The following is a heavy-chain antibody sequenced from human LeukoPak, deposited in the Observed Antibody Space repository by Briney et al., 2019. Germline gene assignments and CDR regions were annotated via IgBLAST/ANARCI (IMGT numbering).Heavy chain of an antibody. D-gene: IGHD6-13*01. CDR1: GFTFSSYW. CDR2: ISGSGGST. CDR3: AKGGASSSWYPGDY. Sequence: GGSLRLSCAASGFTFSSYWMHWVRQAPGKGLEWVSAISGSGGSTYYADSVKGRFTISRDNSKNTLYLQMNSLRAEDTAVYYCAKGGASSSWYPGDYWGQGTLVTVSS. J-gene: IGHJ4*02. V-gene: IGHV3-23*01.